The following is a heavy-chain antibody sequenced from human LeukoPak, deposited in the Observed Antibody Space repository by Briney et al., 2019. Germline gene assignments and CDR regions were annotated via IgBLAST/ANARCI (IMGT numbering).Heavy chain of an antibody. V-gene: IGHV3-23*01. CDR2: IVGDGGYR. CDR3: AKAQGYSNHLFDY. J-gene: IGHJ4*02. D-gene: IGHD4-11*01. Sequence: SGGSLRLSCVASGFTFSSYAMSWVRQAPGKGLEWVSDIVGDGGYRYYADSVKGRFTISRDNSKNTLYLQINSRRVEDTAVYYCAKAQGYSNHLFDYWGQGTLVTVSS. CDR1: GFTFSSYA.